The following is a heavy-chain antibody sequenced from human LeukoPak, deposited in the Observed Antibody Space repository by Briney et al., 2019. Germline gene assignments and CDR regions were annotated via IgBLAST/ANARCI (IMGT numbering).Heavy chain of an antibody. J-gene: IGHJ4*02. D-gene: IGHD6-19*01. Sequence: NPGGSLRLSCAASGFTFDDYAMHWVRQAPGKGLEWVSGISWNSGSIGYADSVKGRFTTSRDNAKNSLYLQMNSLRAEDTALYYCAKDSDGAVAGTLGYWGQGTLVTVSS. CDR2: ISWNSGSI. CDR1: GFTFDDYA. V-gene: IGHV3-9*01. CDR3: AKDSDGAVAGTLGY.